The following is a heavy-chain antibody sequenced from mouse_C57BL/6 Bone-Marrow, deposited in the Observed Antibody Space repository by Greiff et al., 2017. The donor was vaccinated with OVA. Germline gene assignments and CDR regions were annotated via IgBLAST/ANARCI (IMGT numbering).Heavy chain of an antibody. V-gene: IGHV1-53*01. CDR2: INPSNGGT. CDR3: AREEIYYGNYGSFDY. CDR1: GYTFTSYW. D-gene: IGHD2-1*01. Sequence: QVQLKQPGTELVKPGASVKLSCKASGYTFTSYWMHWVKQRPGQGLEWIGNINPSNGGTNYNEKFKSKATLTVDKSSSTAYMQLSSLTSEDSAVYYCAREEIYYGNYGSFDYWGQGTTLTVSS. J-gene: IGHJ2*01.